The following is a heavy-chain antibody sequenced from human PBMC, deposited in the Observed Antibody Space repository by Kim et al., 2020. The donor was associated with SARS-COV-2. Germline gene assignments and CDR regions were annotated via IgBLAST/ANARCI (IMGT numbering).Heavy chain of an antibody. V-gene: IGHV3-48*02. CDR2: ISSSGTTL. CDR3: ARDHIAARPWRFDL. Sequence: LSLTCAASGFTFSTYSMNWVRQAPGKGLEWVSYISSSGTTLYYADSVKGRFTISRDNDKNSLYLQMNSLRDEDTALYYCARDHIAARPWRFDLWGQGTLVTVSS. CDR1: GFTFSTYS. D-gene: IGHD6-6*01. J-gene: IGHJ4*02.